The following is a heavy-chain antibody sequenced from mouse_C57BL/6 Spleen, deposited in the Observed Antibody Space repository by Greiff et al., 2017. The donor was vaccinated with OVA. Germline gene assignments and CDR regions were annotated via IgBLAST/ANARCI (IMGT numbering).Heavy chain of an antibody. CDR2: IRNKANGYTT. CDR3: ARYFEEYEEGYGYFDV. Sequence: EVKLVESGGGLVQPGGSLSLSCAASGFTFTDYYMSWVRQPPGTALEWLGFIRNKANGYTTEYSASVKGRFTISSDNSQSILYLQMKALRAEDSATYYWARYFEEYEEGYGYFDVWGTGTTVTVSS. J-gene: IGHJ1*03. D-gene: IGHD2-14*01. CDR1: GFTFTDYY. V-gene: IGHV7-3*01.